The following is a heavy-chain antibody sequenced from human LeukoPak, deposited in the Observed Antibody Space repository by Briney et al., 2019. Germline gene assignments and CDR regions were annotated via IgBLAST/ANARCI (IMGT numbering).Heavy chain of an antibody. CDR2: IKQDGTEK. V-gene: IGHV3-7*01. CDR1: GFTFSSFW. J-gene: IGHJ4*02. D-gene: IGHD6-13*01. CDR3: ARDPAYSSSWYSDY. Sequence: GGSLRLSCAASGFTFSSFWMSWVRQAPGEGLGWGASIKQDGTEKYYVDSVKGRFTISRDNAKNSLFLQMNSLRAEDTAVYYCARDPAYSSSWYSDYWGQGTLVTVSS.